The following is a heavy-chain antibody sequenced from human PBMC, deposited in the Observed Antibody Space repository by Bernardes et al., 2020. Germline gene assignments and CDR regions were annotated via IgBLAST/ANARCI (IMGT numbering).Heavy chain of an antibody. CDR2: MNSDGSSP. V-gene: IGHV3-74*01. CDR1: GFTFSNYW. D-gene: IGHD1-1*01. Sequence: GGSLRLSCAASGFTFSNYWMHWVRQAPGKGLVWVSCMNSDGSSPSYADSVKGRFTISRDNAKNTLFLQMNSLRAEDTAVYYCARAGTTGTRADYWGQGTLVTVSS. CDR3: ARAGTTGTRADY. J-gene: IGHJ4*02.